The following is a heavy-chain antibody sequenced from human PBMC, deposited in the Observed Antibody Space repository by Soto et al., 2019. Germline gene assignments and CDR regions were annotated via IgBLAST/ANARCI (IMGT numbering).Heavy chain of an antibody. J-gene: IGHJ2*01. CDR3: ARDHYGDGRYSHWYFDL. V-gene: IGHV3-30-3*01. CDR1: GFTFSLNA. D-gene: IGHD4-17*01. Sequence: GGSLRLSCAASGFTFSLNAMSWVRQAPGKGLEWVAVISYDENNRYYTDSVKGRFTISRDNSKNTLYLQVNNLRAEDTAVYYCARDHYGDGRYSHWYFDLWGRGTLVTVSS. CDR2: ISYDENNR.